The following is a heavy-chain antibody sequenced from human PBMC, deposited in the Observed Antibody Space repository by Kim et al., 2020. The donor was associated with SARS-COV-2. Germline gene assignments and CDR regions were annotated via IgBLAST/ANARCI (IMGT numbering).Heavy chain of an antibody. J-gene: IGHJ6*02. CDR3: ARIEGADGMDV. D-gene: IGHD3-16*01. CDR1: GYTFSRYN. Sequence: ASVKVSCKASGYTFSRYNIHWMRQAPGQRLEWLGWINAGNGNTKYSQKFQDRVTITRDTSASTAYMDLSSLRSEDTAVYYCARIEGADGMDVWGQGTTVT. CDR2: INAGNGNT. V-gene: IGHV1-3*01.